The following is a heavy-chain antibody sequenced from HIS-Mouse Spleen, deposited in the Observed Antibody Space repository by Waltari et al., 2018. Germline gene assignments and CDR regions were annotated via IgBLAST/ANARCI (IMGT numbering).Heavy chain of an antibody. V-gene: IGHV4-39*07. J-gene: IGHJ2*01. CDR2: IDYSGST. CDR1: GGSISSSSYY. CDR3: AREIPYSSSWYDWYFDL. D-gene: IGHD6-13*01. Sequence: QLQLQESGPGLVKPSETLSLTCTVSGGSISSSSYYWGWIRQPPGKGLEWIWSIDYSGSTYYNPSLKSRVTISVDTSKNQFSLKLSSVTAADTAVYYCAREIPYSSSWYDWYFDLWGRGTLVTVSS.